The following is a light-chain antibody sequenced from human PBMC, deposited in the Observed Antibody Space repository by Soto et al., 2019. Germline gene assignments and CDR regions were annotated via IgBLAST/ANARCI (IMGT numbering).Light chain of an antibody. CDR2: DAS. J-gene: IGKJ1*01. Sequence: IVLKQSPATLSLSPGERATLSCRASQSVSSYLAWYQQKPGQAPRLLIYDASNRATDIPARFSGSGSGTDFTLTISSLEPEDFAVYYCQQYNNWWTFGQGTKVDIK. CDR3: QQYNNWWT. CDR1: QSVSSY. V-gene: IGKV3-11*01.